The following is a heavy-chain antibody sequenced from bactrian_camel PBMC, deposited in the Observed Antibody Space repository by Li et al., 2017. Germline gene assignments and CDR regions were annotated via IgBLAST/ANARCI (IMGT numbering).Heavy chain of an antibody. Sequence: HVQLVESGGALVQPGGSLRLSCAASGFTVSNRYFACVRQAPGKGLEWVSTIYDDGSDTYYADAVKGRCTISRDNAKNTVYLQMNSLKSEDTALYYCATAGESGTWSDSFAYWGQGTQVTVS. CDR1: GFTVSNRY. CDR2: IYDDGSDT. V-gene: IGHV3-2*01. J-gene: IGHJ6*01. D-gene: IGHD2*01. CDR3: ATAGESGTWSDSFAY.